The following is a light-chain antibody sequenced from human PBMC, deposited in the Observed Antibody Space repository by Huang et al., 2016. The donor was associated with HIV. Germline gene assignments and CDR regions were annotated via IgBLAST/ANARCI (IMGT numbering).Light chain of an antibody. CDR3: MQGTHWPRT. CDR2: KVS. J-gene: IGKJ1*01. Sequence: DVVMTQSPLSLPVTLGQPASISCRSSQSLVHSDGNTYLNWFHQRPGQSPRRLMYKVSNRDSGVPDRFSVSGSGTDFTLKISRVEAEDVGVYYCMQGTHWPRTFGQGTKVEIK. V-gene: IGKV2-30*02. CDR1: QSLVHSDGNTY.